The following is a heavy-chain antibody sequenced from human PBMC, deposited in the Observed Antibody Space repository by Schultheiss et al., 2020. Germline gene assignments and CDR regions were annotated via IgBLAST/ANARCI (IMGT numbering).Heavy chain of an antibody. J-gene: IGHJ4*02. CDR2: ISSSSSYI. Sequence: GGSLRLSCAASGFTFSSYSMDWVRQAPGKGLEWVSSISSSSSYIYYADSLKGRFTISRDNAKHSLYLQMNSLRAEDTAVYYCARVTRIQLWSPLDYWGQGTLVTVSS. D-gene: IGHD5-18*01. CDR3: ARVTRIQLWSPLDY. V-gene: IGHV3-21*01. CDR1: GFTFSSYS.